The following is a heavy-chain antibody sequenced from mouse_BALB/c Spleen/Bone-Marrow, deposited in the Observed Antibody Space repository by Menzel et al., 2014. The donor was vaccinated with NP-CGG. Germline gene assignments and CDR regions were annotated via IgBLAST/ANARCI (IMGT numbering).Heavy chain of an antibody. CDR2: ISNGGGGT. V-gene: IGHV5-12*02. D-gene: IGHD2-10*01. Sequence: EVQRVESGGGLVQPGGSLKLSCATSGFTFSDYYMYWVRRTPEERLEWVAYISNGGGGTYYTDTVKGRFTLSRDNANITPYLQMSRLKSDDTAMYYCAITYYGSPFSYCGQEALVSVS. CDR1: GFTFSDYY. CDR3: AITYYGSPFSY. J-gene: IGHJ3*01.